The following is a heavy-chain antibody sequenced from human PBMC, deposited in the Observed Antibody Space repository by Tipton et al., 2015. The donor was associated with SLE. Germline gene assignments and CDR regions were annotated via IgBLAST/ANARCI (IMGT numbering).Heavy chain of an antibody. V-gene: IGHV3-21*03. D-gene: IGHD3-10*01. Sequence: SLRLSCAASGFTFSSYSMNWVRQAPGKGLEWVSSISSSSSYIYYADSVKGRFTISRDNAENSLYLQMNSLRAEDTAVYYCARGTYYYGSGSYSKGDYWGQGTLVTVSS. J-gene: IGHJ4*02. CDR1: GFTFSSYS. CDR2: ISSSSSYI. CDR3: ARGTYYYGSGSYSKGDY.